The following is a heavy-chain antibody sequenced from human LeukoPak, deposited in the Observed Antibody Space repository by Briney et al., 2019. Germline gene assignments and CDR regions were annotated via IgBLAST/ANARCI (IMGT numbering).Heavy chain of an antibody. CDR1: GFTFSSYA. D-gene: IGHD5-18*01. CDR3: ARDRWIREGRSSKPTNYGMDV. V-gene: IGHV3-23*01. Sequence: GGSLRLSCAASGFTFSSYAMSWVRQAPGKGLEWVSGIHDRGGSTYYVDSVRGRLTISRDNSKNTLYLQMSSLRDEDTAVYYCARDRWIREGRSSKPTNYGMDVWGQGTTVTVSS. J-gene: IGHJ6*02. CDR2: IHDRGGST.